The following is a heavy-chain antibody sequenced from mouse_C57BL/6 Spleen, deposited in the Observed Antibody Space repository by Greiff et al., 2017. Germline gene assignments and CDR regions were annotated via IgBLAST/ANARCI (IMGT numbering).Heavy chain of an antibody. CDR3: ARAEGRALIYYGNSGAMDY. CDR1: GYTFTSYW. D-gene: IGHD2-1*01. J-gene: IGHJ4*01. CDR2: IHPNSGST. Sequence: VQLQQPGAELVKPGASVKLSCKASGYTFTSYWMHWVKQRPGQGLEWIGMIHPNSGSTNYNEKFKSKATLTVDKSSSTAYMQLSSLTSVDSAVYYCARAEGRALIYYGNSGAMDYWGQGTSVTVSS. V-gene: IGHV1-64*01.